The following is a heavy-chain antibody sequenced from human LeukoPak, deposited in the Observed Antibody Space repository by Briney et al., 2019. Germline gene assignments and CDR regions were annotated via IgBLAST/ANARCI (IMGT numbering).Heavy chain of an antibody. CDR1: GFTFSSYG. Sequence: AGGSLRLSCAASGFTFSSYGTHWVRQAPGKGLEWVAFIRYDGSNKYYADSVKGRFTISRDNSKNTLYLQMNSLRAEDTAVYYCAKDYDYGDYGSYYYYMDVWGKGTTVTISS. J-gene: IGHJ6*03. D-gene: IGHD4-17*01. CDR3: AKDYDYGDYGSYYYYMDV. CDR2: IRYDGSNK. V-gene: IGHV3-30*02.